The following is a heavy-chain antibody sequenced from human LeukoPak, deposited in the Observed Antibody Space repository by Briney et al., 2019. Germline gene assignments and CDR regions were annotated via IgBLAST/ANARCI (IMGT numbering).Heavy chain of an antibody. J-gene: IGHJ6*02. V-gene: IGHV3-23*01. D-gene: IGHD1-1*01. CDR3: ARDLRDWKPYYGMDV. Sequence: PGGSLRLSCAASGFTFGSYAMNWVRQTPGKGLEWVSAISGSGGSTYYADSVKGRFTISRDSSKNTLYLQMNSLRAEDTAIYYCARDLRDWKPYYGMDVWGQGTTVTVSS. CDR1: GFTFGSYA. CDR2: ISGSGGST.